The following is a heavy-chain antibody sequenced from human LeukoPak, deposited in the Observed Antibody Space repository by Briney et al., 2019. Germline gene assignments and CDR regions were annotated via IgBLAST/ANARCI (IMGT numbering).Heavy chain of an antibody. D-gene: IGHD3-9*01. Sequence: GGSLRLSCAASGFTFSSYAMHWVRQAPGKGLEWVAVISYDGSNKYYADSVKGRFTISRDNSKNTRYLQMNSLRAEETAVYYCARDEVLRYFDWFSYYGMDVWGKGTTVTVSS. CDR1: GFTFSSYA. J-gene: IGHJ6*04. CDR3: ARDEVLRYFDWFSYYGMDV. V-gene: IGHV3-30*04. CDR2: ISYDGSNK.